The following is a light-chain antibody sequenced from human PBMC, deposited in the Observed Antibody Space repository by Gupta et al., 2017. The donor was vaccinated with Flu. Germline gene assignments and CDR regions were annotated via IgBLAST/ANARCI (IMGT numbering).Light chain of an antibody. CDR2: AAS. V-gene: IGKV1-39*01. Sequence: LSSLSASVGDRVTITCRASQSISSYLNWYQQKPGKAHKLLIYAASSLQSGVPSRFSGSGSGTDFTLTISSLQPEDFATYYCQQSYSTPRTFGQGTKLEIK. CDR1: QSISSY. J-gene: IGKJ2*01. CDR3: QQSYSTPRT.